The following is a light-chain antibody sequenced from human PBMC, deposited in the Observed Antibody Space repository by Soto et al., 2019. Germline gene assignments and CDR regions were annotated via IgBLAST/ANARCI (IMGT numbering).Light chain of an antibody. Sequence: EIVMTQSPATLSVSPGERVTLSCRASQSVSSYLACYQHKPGQPPRLLIYGASTRATGIPARFSGSGSGTDFALTISSLQSEDFAVYFCQQCSDWPLFTFGQGTRLEIK. CDR1: QSVSSY. J-gene: IGKJ5*01. CDR2: GAS. CDR3: QQCSDWPLFT. V-gene: IGKV3-15*01.